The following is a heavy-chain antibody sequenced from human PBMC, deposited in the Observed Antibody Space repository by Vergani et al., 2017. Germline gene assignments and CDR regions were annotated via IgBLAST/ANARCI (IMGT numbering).Heavy chain of an antibody. CDR3: ARGGPGYSYGYIDYYGMDV. D-gene: IGHD5-18*01. Sequence: QVQLQESGPGLVKPSETLSLTCTVSGGSISSYYWSWIRQPPGKGLEWIGYIYYSGSTNYNPSLKSRVTISVDTSKTQFSQKLSSVTAADTAVYYCARGGPGYSYGYIDYYGMDVWGQGTTVTVSS. CDR2: IYYSGST. V-gene: IGHV4-59*01. CDR1: GGSISSYY. J-gene: IGHJ6*02.